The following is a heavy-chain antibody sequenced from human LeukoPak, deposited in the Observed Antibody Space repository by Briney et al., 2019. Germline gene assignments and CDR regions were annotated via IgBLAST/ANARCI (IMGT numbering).Heavy chain of an antibody. CDR1: GFTFSSYG. D-gene: IGHD5-18*01. CDR2: IWYDGSNK. Sequence: PGGSLRLSCAASGFTFSSYGMHWVRQAPGKGLEWVAVIWYDGSNKYYADSVKGRFTISRDNSKNTLYLQMNSLRAEDTAVYYCARDPYVDTAMFDAFDIWGQGTMVTVSS. V-gene: IGHV3-33*01. CDR3: ARDPYVDTAMFDAFDI. J-gene: IGHJ3*02.